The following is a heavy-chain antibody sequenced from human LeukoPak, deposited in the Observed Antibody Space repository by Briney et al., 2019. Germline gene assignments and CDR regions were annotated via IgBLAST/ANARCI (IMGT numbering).Heavy chain of an antibody. V-gene: IGHV1-69*13. CDR3: ARDRYSGSYFHWFDP. CDR2: IIPIFGTA. D-gene: IGHD1-26*01. CDR1: GGTFSSYA. J-gene: IGHJ5*02. Sequence: ASVKVSCKASGGTFSSYAISWVRQAPEQGLEWMGGIIPIFGTANYAQKFQGRVTITADESTSTAYMELSSLRSEDTAVYYCARDRYSGSYFHWFDPWGQGTLVTVSS.